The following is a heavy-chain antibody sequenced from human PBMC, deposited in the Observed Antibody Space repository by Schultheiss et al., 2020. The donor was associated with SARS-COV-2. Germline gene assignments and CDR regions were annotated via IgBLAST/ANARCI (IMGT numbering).Heavy chain of an antibody. Sequence: SQTLSLTCAVYGGSFSGYYWSWIRQHPGKGLEWIGEINHSGSTNYNPSLKSRVTISVDTSKNQFSLKLTSVTAADTAVYYCARGHGTFREWGQGTLVTVSS. J-gene: IGHJ4*02. V-gene: IGHV4-34*01. D-gene: IGHD2/OR15-2a*01. CDR1: GGSFSGYY. CDR3: ARGHGTFRE. CDR2: INHSGST.